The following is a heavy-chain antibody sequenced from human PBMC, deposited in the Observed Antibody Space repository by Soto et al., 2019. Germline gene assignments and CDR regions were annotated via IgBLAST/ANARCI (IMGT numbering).Heavy chain of an antibody. CDR2: VYISGST. J-gene: IGHJ3*02. V-gene: IGHV4-4*07. CDR3: ARGGRDGFDI. CDR1: GGSISTYY. Sequence: LETLSLTCTVSGGSISTYYWNWIRQSAGKGLEWIGRVYISGSTNYHPSLKSRVAMSVDTSNNQFSLKVTSVTAADKAVYYCARGGRDGFDIWGQGTMVT.